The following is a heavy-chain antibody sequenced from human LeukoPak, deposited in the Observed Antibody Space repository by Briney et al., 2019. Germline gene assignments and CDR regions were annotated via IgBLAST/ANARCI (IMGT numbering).Heavy chain of an antibody. Sequence: GRSLRLSCAASGFTFSSYGMHWVRQAPGKGLEWVAVIWYDGSNKYYADSVKGRFTISRDNFKNTLYVQMNSLRAEDTAVYYCARVGGSSGWNLGWFDPWGQGTLVTVSS. D-gene: IGHD6-19*01. V-gene: IGHV3-30*19. J-gene: IGHJ5*02. CDR3: ARVGGSSGWNLGWFDP. CDR2: IWYDGSNK. CDR1: GFTFSSYG.